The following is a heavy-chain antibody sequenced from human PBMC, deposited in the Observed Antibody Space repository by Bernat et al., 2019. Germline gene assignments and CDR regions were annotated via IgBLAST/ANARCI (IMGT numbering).Heavy chain of an antibody. CDR1: GFTFSRYG. Sequence: QVQLVESGGGVVQPGRSLRLSCAASGFTFSRYGMHWVRQAPGKGLEWVAVIWYDGSNKYYADSVKGRFTISRDNSKNTLYLQMNSLRAEDTAVYYCAREGVLVGDHPLDYWGQGTLVTVSS. CDR2: IWYDGSNK. D-gene: IGHD1-26*01. V-gene: IGHV3-30*19. J-gene: IGHJ4*02. CDR3: AREGVLVGDHPLDY.